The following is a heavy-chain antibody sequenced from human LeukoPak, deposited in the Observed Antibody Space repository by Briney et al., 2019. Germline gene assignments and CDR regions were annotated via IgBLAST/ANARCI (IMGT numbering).Heavy chain of an antibody. CDR3: AKDLSQSLRNY. CDR1: GFTFSSYG. CDR2: IWHDGTRE. V-gene: IGHV3-33*06. J-gene: IGHJ4*02. Sequence: PGGSLRLSCAASGFTFSSYGFHWVRQAPGKGLEWVTLIWHDGTRENYADSVKGRFTISRDNSKNTLYLQMNSLRAEDTAVYYCAKDLSQSLRNYWGQGTLVTVSS.